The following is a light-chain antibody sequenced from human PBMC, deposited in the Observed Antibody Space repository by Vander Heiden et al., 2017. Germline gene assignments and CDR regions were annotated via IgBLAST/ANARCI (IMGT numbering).Light chain of an antibody. CDR3: QQCNTFS. J-gene: IGKJ4*01. CDR1: QSISTW. Sequence: DIQLTQSPSILSASWGDRVSITGRASQSISTWLAWYQQKPGEAPKLLIYKASVLETMVPARFSGSGSGTEFTLTISSLQPDDFATYYCQQCNTFSFGGGTKVEIK. CDR2: KAS. V-gene: IGKV1-5*03.